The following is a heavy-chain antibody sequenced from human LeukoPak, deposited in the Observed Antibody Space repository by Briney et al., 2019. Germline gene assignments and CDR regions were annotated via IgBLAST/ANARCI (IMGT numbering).Heavy chain of an antibody. CDR2: IYSGGST. Sequence: PGGSLRLSCAVSGFPVSSNHMGWVRQAPGKGLEWVSVIYSGGSTYYADSVKGRFTISRDNSKNTLYLQMNSLRAEDTAVYYCARDVSGSYPGYWGQGTLVTVSS. J-gene: IGHJ4*02. CDR3: ARDVSGSYPGY. D-gene: IGHD1-26*01. V-gene: IGHV3-66*01. CDR1: GFPVSSNH.